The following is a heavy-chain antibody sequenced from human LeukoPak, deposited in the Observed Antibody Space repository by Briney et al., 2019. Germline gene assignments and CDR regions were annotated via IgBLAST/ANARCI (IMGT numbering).Heavy chain of an antibody. CDR1: GGSISSGDYY. J-gene: IGHJ6*04. CDR2: IYYSGST. Sequence: SETLSLTCTVSGGSISSGDYYWSWIRQPPGKGLEWIGYIYYSGSTYYNPSRKSRVTISVDTSKNQFSLKLSSVTAADTAVYYCARDYYYGSGTEYYYYGMDVWGKGTTVTVSS. D-gene: IGHD3-10*01. V-gene: IGHV4-30-4*01. CDR3: ARDYYYGSGTEYYYYGMDV.